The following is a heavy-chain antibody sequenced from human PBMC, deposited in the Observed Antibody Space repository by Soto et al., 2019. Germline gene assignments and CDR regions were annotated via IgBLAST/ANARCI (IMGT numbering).Heavy chain of an antibody. Sequence: QVQLVESGGGVVQPGRSLRLSCAASGFTFSSYAMHWVRQAPGKGLEWVAVISYDGSNKYYADSVKGRFTISRDNSKNPLYLQMNSRGADDTAVYYCARDYYGSGSYPPFYGMDVWGQGTTVTVSS. CDR3: ARDYYGSGSYPPFYGMDV. J-gene: IGHJ6*02. V-gene: IGHV3-30-3*01. CDR2: ISYDGSNK. D-gene: IGHD3-10*01. CDR1: GFTFSSYA.